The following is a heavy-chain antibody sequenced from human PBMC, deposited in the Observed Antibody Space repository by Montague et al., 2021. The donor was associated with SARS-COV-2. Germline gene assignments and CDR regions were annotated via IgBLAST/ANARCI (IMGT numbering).Heavy chain of an antibody. CDR3: ARDGREGLLWFGELLFGWFDP. CDR2: ISYDGSNK. V-gene: IGHV3-30*04. CDR1: GFTFSSHA. Sequence: SLRLSFAASGFTFSSHAMRWVRQAPGKGLEWVAVISYDGSNKYYADSVKGRFTISRDNSKNTLYLQMNSLRAEDTAVYHCARDGREGLLWFGELLFGWFDPWGQGTLVTVSS. D-gene: IGHD3-10*01. J-gene: IGHJ5*02.